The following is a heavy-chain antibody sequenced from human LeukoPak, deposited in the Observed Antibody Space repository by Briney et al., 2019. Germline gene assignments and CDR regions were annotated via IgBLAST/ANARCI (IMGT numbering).Heavy chain of an antibody. CDR2: INPNSGGT. D-gene: IGHD1-1*01. V-gene: IGHV1-2*02. CDR3: ARGQLHYYYYYMDV. J-gene: IGHJ6*03. CDR1: GYTFTGYY. Sequence: GASVKVSCKASGYTFTGYYMHWVRQAPGQGLEWMGWINPNSGGTNYAQKFQGRVTMTRDTSISTAYMELSRLRSDDTAVYYCARGQLHYYYYYMDVWGKGTTVTISS.